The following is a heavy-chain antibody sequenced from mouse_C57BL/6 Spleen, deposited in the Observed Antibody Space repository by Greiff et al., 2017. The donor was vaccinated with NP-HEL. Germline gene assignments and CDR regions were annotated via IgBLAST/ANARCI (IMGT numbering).Heavy chain of an antibody. D-gene: IGHD1-1*01. Sequence: EVKLVESGGGLVKPGGSLKLSCAASGFTFSSYAMSWVRQTPEKRLEWVATISDGGSYTYYPDNVKGRFTISRDNAKNNLYLQMSHLKSEDTAMYYCARETTVVARRYFDVWGTGTTVTVSS. CDR3: ARETTVVARRYFDV. J-gene: IGHJ1*03. CDR1: GFTFSSYA. V-gene: IGHV5-4*01. CDR2: ISDGGSYT.